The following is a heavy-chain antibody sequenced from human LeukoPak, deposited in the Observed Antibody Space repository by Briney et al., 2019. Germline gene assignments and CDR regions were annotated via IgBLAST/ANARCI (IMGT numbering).Heavy chain of an antibody. V-gene: IGHV1-8*01. J-gene: IGHJ6*02. CDR3: ARGPYYDFWSGYYTGVHYYYYYGMDV. CDR1: GYTFTSYD. CDR2: MNPNSGNT. Sequence: GASVKVSCKASGYTFTSYDINWVRQATGQGLEWMGWMNPNSGNTGYAQKFQGRVTMTRNTSISTAYMELSSLRSEDTAVYYCARGPYYDFWSGYYTGVHYYYYYGMDVWGQGTTVTVSS. D-gene: IGHD3-3*01.